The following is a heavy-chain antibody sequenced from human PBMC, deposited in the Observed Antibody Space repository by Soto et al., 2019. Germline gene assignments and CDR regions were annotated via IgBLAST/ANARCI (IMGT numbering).Heavy chain of an antibody. D-gene: IGHD2-15*01. J-gene: IGHJ5*02. Sequence: SETLSLTCTVSGGSISSGGYYWSWIRQHPGKGLEWIGYIYYSGSTYYNPSLKSRVTISVDTSKNQFSLKLSSVTAADTAVYYCARVIVVVVAAKLRFDPWGQGTLVTVSS. CDR3: ARVIVVVVAAKLRFDP. CDR1: GGSISSGGYY. V-gene: IGHV4-31*03. CDR2: IYYSGST.